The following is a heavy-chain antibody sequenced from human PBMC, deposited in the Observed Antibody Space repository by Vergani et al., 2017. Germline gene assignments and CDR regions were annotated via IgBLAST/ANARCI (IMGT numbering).Heavy chain of an antibody. CDR2: INHSGST. CDR1: GGSFSGYY. Sequence: QVQLQQWGAGLLKPSETLSLTCAVYGGSFSGYYWSWIRQPPGKGLEWIGEINHSGSTNYNPSLKSRVTISVDTSTNQFSLKLSSVTAADTAVYYGARGQNVDTAMVGYYFDYWGQGTLVTVSS. J-gene: IGHJ4*02. CDR3: ARGQNVDTAMVGYYFDY. D-gene: IGHD5-18*01. V-gene: IGHV4-34*01.